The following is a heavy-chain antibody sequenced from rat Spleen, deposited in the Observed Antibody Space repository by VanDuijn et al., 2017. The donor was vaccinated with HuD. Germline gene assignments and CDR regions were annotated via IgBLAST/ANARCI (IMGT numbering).Heavy chain of an antibody. D-gene: IGHD1-2*01. CDR2: ISYSGST. CDR1: GYSITSNY. CDR3: ARSDYYYSNYIPFAF. V-gene: IGHV3-1*01. Sequence: EVQLQESGPGLVKPSQSLSLTCSVTGYSITSNYWGWIRKFPGNKMDWMAYISYSGSTGFNPSLKSRISITRDTSKNQFFLQLNSVTTEDTATYYCARSDYYYSNYIPFAFWGQGTLVTVSS. J-gene: IGHJ3*01.